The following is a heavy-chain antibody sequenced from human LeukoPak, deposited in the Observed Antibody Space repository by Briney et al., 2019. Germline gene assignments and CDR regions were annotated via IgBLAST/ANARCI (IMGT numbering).Heavy chain of an antibody. CDR1: GGTFSNYA. CDR2: IIPVFGTA. D-gene: IGHD2-21*02. V-gene: IGHV1-69*13. CDR3: ARVDCGGDCYSGRGWFDP. J-gene: IGHJ5*02. Sequence: SVKVSCKASGGTFSNYAIYWVRQAPGQGLEWLGGIIPVFGTANYAQKFQGRVTITADESTSTAYMELSSLRSEDTAVYYCARVDCGGDCYSGRGWFDPWGQGTLVTVSS.